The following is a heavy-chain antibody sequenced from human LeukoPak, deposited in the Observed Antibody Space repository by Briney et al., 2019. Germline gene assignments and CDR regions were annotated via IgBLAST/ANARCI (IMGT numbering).Heavy chain of an antibody. CDR3: AKSPVLWFGEWYYYYYYMDV. J-gene: IGHJ6*03. V-gene: IGHV3-23*01. D-gene: IGHD3-10*01. Sequence: AGGSLRLSCAASGFTFSSYWMHWVRQAPGKGLEWVSAISGSGGSTYYADSVKGRFTISRDNSKNTLYLQMNSLRAEDTAVYYCAKSPVLWFGEWYYYYYYMDVWGKGTTVTVSS. CDR2: ISGSGGST. CDR1: GFTFSSYW.